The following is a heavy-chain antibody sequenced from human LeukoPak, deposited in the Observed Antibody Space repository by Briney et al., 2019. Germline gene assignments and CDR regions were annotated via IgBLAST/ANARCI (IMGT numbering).Heavy chain of an antibody. CDR3: ARLRFSTNWFDP. CDR1: GGSFSGYY. D-gene: IGHD3-3*01. CDR2: INHSGST. Sequence: SETLSLTCAVHGGSFSGYYWSWIRQPPGKGLEWIGEINHSGSTNYNPSLKSRVAISVDTSKNQFSLKLSSVTAADTAVYYCARLRFSTNWFDPWGQGTLVTVSS. V-gene: IGHV4-34*01. J-gene: IGHJ5*02.